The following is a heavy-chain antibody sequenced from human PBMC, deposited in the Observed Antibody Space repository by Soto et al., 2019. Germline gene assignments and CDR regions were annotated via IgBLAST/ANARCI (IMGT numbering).Heavy chain of an antibody. D-gene: IGHD2-2*01. CDR3: VRSHGSSTSLEIYYYYYYGGDV. CDR2: IIPISDTT. CDR1: GGTFSSYA. J-gene: IGHJ6*02. V-gene: IGHV1-69*01. Sequence: QVQLVQYGAEVKKPGSSVKVSCKASGGTFSSYAISWVRQAPGQGLEWMGGIIPISDTTNYAQKFQGRVTITADESTSTAYMELSSLRSEDTAVYYCVRSHGSSTSLEIYYYYYYGGDVWGQGTTVTVSS.